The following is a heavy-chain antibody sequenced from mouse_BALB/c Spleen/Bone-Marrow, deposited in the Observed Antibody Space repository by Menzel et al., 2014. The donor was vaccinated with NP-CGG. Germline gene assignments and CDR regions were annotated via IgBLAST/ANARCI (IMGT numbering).Heavy chain of an antibody. CDR2: INPYNGGS. D-gene: IGHD1-1*01. V-gene: IGHV1-31*01. Sequence: EVKLQESGPELVKPGASMKISCKASGYSFAGYTMNWVKQSHGKNLEWIGLINPYNGGSSYNQKFKGKATLTVDKSSGTAYMELLSLTSEDSAVYYCAREGYGSSYGFAYWGQGTLVTVSA. CDR1: GYSFAGYT. CDR3: AREGYGSSYGFAY. J-gene: IGHJ3*01.